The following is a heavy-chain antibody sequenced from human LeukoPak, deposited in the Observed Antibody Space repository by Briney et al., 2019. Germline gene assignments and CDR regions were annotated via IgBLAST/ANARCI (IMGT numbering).Heavy chain of an antibody. J-gene: IGHJ4*02. D-gene: IGHD1-1*01. Sequence: TSETLSLTCGVSGGSISSNNWWSWVRQPPGKGLEWIGEIYHSGTANYNPSLKSRVTISVDKSKNQFSLKLSSVTAADTAVYYCARAPNWKHFDYWGQGTLVTVSS. V-gene: IGHV4-4*02. CDR2: IYHSGTA. CDR3: ARAPNWKHFDY. CDR1: GGSISSNNW.